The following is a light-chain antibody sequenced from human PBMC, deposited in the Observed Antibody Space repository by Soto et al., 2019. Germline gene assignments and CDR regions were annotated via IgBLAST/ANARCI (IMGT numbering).Light chain of an antibody. CDR2: DVS. J-gene: IGLJ2*01. V-gene: IGLV2-14*01. CDR3: SSYTSSTPVV. Sequence: QSALTQPASVSGSPGQSITISCTGTSSDVGAYNYVSWYQQHPGKAPKLMIHDVSNRPSGVSNRFSGSKSGNAASLTISGLQAEDEADYYCSSYTSSTPVVFGGGTKVTVL. CDR1: SSDVGAYNY.